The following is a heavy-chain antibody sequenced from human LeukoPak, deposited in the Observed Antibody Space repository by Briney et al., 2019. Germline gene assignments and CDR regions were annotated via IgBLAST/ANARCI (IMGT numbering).Heavy chain of an antibody. D-gene: IGHD3-10*01. Sequence: ASVKVSCKASGGTFSSYAISWVRQAPGQGLEWMGGIIPIFGTANYAQKFQGRVTITTDESTSTAYMELSSLRPEDTAVYYCARGGDYYGSGSAPPVDAFDIWGQGTMVTVSS. CDR2: IIPIFGTA. J-gene: IGHJ3*02. CDR1: GGTFSSYA. V-gene: IGHV1-69*05. CDR3: ARGGDYYGSGSAPPVDAFDI.